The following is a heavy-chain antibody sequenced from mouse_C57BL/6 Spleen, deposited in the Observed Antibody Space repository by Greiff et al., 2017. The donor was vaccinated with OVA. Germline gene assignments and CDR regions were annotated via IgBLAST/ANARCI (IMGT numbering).Heavy chain of an antibody. D-gene: IGHD3-2*02. CDR3: ARGGSGSSLDY. V-gene: IGHV1-76*01. CDR2: IYPGSGNT. Sequence: LVESGAELVRPGASVKLSCKASGYTFTDYYINWVKQRPGQGLEWIARIYPGSGNTYYNEKFKGKATLTAEKSSSTAYMQLSSLTSEDSAVYFCARGGSGSSLDYWGQGTTLTVSS. CDR1: GYTFTDYY. J-gene: IGHJ2*01.